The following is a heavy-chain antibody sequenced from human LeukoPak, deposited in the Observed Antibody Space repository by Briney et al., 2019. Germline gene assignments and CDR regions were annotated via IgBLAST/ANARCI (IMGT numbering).Heavy chain of an antibody. CDR3: ARDKSWYFDY. Sequence: GGSLRLSCVASGFTFSNYGMHWVRQAPGKGLEWVAVIWYDGSIQYYADSVQGRFTISRDCSENTLYLQMNSLRAEDTAVYYCARDKSWYFDYWGQGTLVTVSS. J-gene: IGHJ4*02. D-gene: IGHD6-13*01. CDR1: GFTFSNYG. V-gene: IGHV3-33*08. CDR2: IWYDGSIQ.